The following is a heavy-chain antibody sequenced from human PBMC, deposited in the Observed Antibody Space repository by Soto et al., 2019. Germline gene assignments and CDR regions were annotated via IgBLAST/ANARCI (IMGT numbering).Heavy chain of an antibody. J-gene: IGHJ4*02. D-gene: IGHD1-7*01. Sequence: SETLSLTCTVSGGSISSGGYYWSWIRQHPGKGLEWIGYIYYSGSTYYNPSLKSRVTISVDTSKNQFSLKLSSVTAADTAVYYCARTVESGNYPLDYWGQGTLVTVSS. CDR2: IYYSGST. CDR3: ARTVESGNYPLDY. CDR1: GGSISSGGYY. V-gene: IGHV4-31*03.